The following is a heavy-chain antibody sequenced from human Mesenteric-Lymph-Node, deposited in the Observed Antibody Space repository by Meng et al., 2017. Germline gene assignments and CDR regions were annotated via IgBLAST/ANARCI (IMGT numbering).Heavy chain of an antibody. V-gene: IGHV2-5*01. CDR1: GFSLSTSGVG. CDR2: IYWNDDK. CDR3: AHRPANIPCYCSGGSGYPRNKWFDP. J-gene: IGHJ5*02. D-gene: IGHD2-15*01. Sequence: SGPTLVKPTQTLTLTCTFSGFSLSTSGVGVGWIRQPPGKALEWLALIYWNDDKRYSPSLKSRLAITKDTSKNQVVLTMTNMNPMDTATYNSAHRPANIPCYCSGGSGYPRNKWFDPWGQGTLVTVSS.